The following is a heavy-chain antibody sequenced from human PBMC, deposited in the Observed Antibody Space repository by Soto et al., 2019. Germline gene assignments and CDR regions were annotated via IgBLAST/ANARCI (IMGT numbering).Heavy chain of an antibody. V-gene: IGHV1-18*01. Sequence: GASVKVSCKASGYTFTSYGISWVRQAPGQGLEWMGWISAYNGNTNYAQKLQGRVTMTTDTSTSTAYMELRSLRSDDTAVYYCAREVYYGWGRYYYYSGMDVWGKGTTVTVPS. CDR2: ISAYNGNT. CDR1: GYTFTSYG. CDR3: AREVYYGWGRYYYYSGMDV. J-gene: IGHJ6*04. D-gene: IGHD3-10*01.